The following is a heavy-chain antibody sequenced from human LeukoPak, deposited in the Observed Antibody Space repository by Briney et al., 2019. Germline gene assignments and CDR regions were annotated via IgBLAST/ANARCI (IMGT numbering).Heavy chain of an antibody. CDR1: GFTFSSYG. J-gene: IGHJ3*02. V-gene: IGHV3-33*01. CDR2: IWYDGSNK. CDR3: ARALYYDFWSGSPDDAFDI. Sequence: GGSLRLSCAASGFTFSSYGMHWVRQAPGKGLEWVAVIWYDGSNKYYADSVKGRFTISRDNSKNTLYLQMNSLRAEDTAVYYCARALYYDFWSGSPDDAFDIWGQGTMVTVSS. D-gene: IGHD3-3*01.